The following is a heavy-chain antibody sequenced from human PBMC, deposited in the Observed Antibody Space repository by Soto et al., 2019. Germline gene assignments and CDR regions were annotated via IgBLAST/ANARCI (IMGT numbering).Heavy chain of an antibody. CDR3: ARDHHSYYDTSGYYPYFDF. CDR2: IYYTGST. V-gene: IGHV4-61*01. Sequence: PSETLSLTCTVSGGSVNTAPYHWSWIRQSPRNGLEWIGNIYYTGSTNYNPSFESRVVISLDTSNNQFSLRLTSLTAADTAVYFCARDHHSYYDTSGYYPYFDFWGQGTLVTVSS. CDR1: GGSVNTAPYH. D-gene: IGHD3-22*01. J-gene: IGHJ4*02.